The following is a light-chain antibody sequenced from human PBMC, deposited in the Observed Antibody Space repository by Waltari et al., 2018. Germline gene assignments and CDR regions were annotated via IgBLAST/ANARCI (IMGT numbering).Light chain of an antibody. CDR3: QQRRDWPLT. J-gene: IGKJ4*01. CDR2: GTS. Sequence: DIVLTQSPATLSLSPGERAPLPCRAIQIVTNYLAWYQQNPGQAPRLLIYGTSSRATGIPARFSGGGFGTDFTLTISSLEPEDFAVYYCQQRRDWPLTFGGGTKVEIK. V-gene: IGKV3-11*01. CDR1: QIVTNY.